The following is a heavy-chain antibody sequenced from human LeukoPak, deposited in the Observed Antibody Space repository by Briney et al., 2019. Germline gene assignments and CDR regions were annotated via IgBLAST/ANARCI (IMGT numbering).Heavy chain of an antibody. Sequence: SETLSLTCTVSGGSISSSNYYWGWIRQPPGKGLEWIGTIYYSGNTYYNPSLKSRVTISVDTSKNQFSLKLYSVTAADTAMYYCASSSGGWLRMPFDYWGQGTLVTVSS. CDR3: ASSSGGWLRMPFDY. CDR2: IYYSGNT. CDR1: GGSISSSNYY. V-gene: IGHV4-39*01. J-gene: IGHJ4*02. D-gene: IGHD5-12*01.